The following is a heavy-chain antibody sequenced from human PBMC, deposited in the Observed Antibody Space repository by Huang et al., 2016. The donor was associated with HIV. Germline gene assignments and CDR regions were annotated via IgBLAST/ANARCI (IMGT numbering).Heavy chain of an antibody. D-gene: IGHD7-27*01. CDR2: IYWDDEK. V-gene: IGHV2-5*02. CDR1: GFSLNHKGVG. J-gene: IGHJ6*03. Sequence: QITLKESGPTVIKPTQTLTLTCSFSGFSLNHKGVGVGWIRQPPGKALEWLVVIYWDDEKRFTPSLKNRITITKDTSKNQVVFTMTNLDPMDTGTYYCAHIGRLGNYYMDVWGNGTTVTVSS. CDR3: AHIGRLGNYYMDV.